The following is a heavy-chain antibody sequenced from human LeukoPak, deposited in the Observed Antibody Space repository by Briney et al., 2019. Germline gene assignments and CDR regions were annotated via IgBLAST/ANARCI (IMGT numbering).Heavy chain of an antibody. J-gene: IGHJ6*02. CDR3: ARDDYGDGYYYYGMDV. CDR2: XYSGGST. D-gene: IGHD4-17*01. V-gene: IGHV3-53*01. Sequence: LEXVXXXYSGGSTYYADSVKGRFTISRDNSKNTLYLQMNSLRAEDTAVYYCARDDYGDGYYYYGMDVWGQGTTVTVSS.